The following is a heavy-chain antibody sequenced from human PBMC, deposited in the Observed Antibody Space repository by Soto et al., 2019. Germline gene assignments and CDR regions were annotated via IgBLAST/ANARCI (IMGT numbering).Heavy chain of an antibody. CDR3: ARQTVSCHDF. CDR2: MRSKADNYET. Sequence: EVQLVESGGGSVQPGESLKLSCSTSGFTFSASHMHWVRQAPGKGLEWVGNMRSKADNYETAYGASVRGRFTVSRDDSKTTAYLQMDSLKAEDTAVYYCARQTVSCHDFWGQGTLVTVSS. CDR1: GFTFSASH. D-gene: IGHD2-2*01. V-gene: IGHV3-73*01. J-gene: IGHJ4*02.